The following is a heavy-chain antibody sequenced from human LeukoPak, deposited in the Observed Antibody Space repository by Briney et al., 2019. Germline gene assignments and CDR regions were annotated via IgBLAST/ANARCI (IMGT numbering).Heavy chain of an antibody. CDR2: ISGSGGST. J-gene: IGHJ6*03. Sequence: GGSLRLSCAASGFTFSSYAMSWVRQAPGKGLEWVSAISGSGGSTYYADSVKGRFTISRDNSKNTLYLQMNSLRAEDTAVYYCAKDVAHGTTSLRYYYYMDVWGKGTTVTVSS. D-gene: IGHD2/OR15-2a*01. CDR3: AKDVAHGTTSLRYYYYMDV. V-gene: IGHV3-23*01. CDR1: GFTFSSYA.